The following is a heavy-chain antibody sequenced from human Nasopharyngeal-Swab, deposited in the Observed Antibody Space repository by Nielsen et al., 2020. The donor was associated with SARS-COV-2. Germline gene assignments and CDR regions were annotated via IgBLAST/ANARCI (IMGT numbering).Heavy chain of an antibody. CDR2: SHYSGNS. D-gene: IGHD6-6*01. J-gene: IGHJ5*02. Sequence: GSLRLSCAASGFTFNNYNFNWVRQPPGKGLEWIVSSHYSGNSYYNPSLKSRVTISVDTSKNLFSLMLSSVTAADTAVYYCARVDYSGSSVNWFAPWGRGTQVTVSS. V-gene: IGHV4-39*07. CDR3: ARVDYSGSSVNWFAP. CDR1: GFTFNNYNF.